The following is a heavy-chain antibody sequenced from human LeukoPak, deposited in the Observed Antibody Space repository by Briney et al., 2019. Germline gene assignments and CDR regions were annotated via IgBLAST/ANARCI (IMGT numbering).Heavy chain of an antibody. V-gene: IGHV4-61*02. Sequence: SQTLSLTCTVSGGSISSGSYYWSWIRQPAGKGLEWIGRIYTSGSTYYNPSLKSRVTISVDTSKNQFSLELSSVTAADTAVYYCARATPPDYYDSSGYPYYFDYWGQGTLVTVSS. D-gene: IGHD3-22*01. CDR2: IYTSGST. CDR3: ARATPPDYYDSSGYPYYFDY. J-gene: IGHJ4*02. CDR1: GGSISSGSYY.